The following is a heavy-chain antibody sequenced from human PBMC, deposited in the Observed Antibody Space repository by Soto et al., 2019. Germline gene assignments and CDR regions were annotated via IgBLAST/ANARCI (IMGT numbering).Heavy chain of an antibody. CDR3: VRAFCTNGVCYYFFDY. CDR2: IYYDGSNR. CDR1: GFTFGTYA. D-gene: IGHD2-8*01. Sequence: GGSLRLSCVASGFTFGTYAMHWVRQAPGKGLEWVAVIYYDGSNRYYGDAVKGRFTISRDNSKSTLYLQMSSLRAEDTAVYYCVRAFCTNGVCYYFFDYWGHGTLVTVS. J-gene: IGHJ4*01. V-gene: IGHV3-30*12.